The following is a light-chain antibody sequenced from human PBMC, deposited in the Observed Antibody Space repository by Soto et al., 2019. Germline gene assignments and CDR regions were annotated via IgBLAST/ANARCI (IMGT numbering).Light chain of an antibody. V-gene: IGLV1-40*01. J-gene: IGLJ2*01. Sequence: QSVLTQPPSVSGAPGQRVTISCTGSSSNIGAGYDVHWYQQLPGTAPKLLIYGNSNRPSGVPDRFSGSKSCTSASLAITGLQAEDEADYYCQSYDSSLSGPLFGGGTKLTVL. CDR1: SSNIGAGYD. CDR3: QSYDSSLSGPL. CDR2: GNS.